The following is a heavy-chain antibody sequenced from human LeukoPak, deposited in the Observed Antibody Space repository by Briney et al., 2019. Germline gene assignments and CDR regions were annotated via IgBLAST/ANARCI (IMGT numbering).Heavy chain of an antibody. CDR2: ISGSGGST. CDR3: AKDGGCSKYDNYHFDY. V-gene: IGHV3-23*01. J-gene: IGHJ4*02. Sequence: PGGSLRLSCAASGFTFSSYAMSWVRQAPGKGLEWVSTISGSGGSTYYADSVKGRFTISRDNSKNTLFLQMDSLRAEDTAIYYCAKDGGCSKYDNYHFDYWGQGTLVTVSS. CDR1: GFTFSSYA. D-gene: IGHD5-12*01.